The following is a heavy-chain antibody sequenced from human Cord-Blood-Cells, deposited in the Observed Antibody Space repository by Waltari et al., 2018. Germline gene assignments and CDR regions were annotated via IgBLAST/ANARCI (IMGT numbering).Heavy chain of an antibody. D-gene: IGHD3-10*01. CDR3: ASLALYGSGSYYNGDAFDI. V-gene: IGHV4-34*01. J-gene: IGHJ3*02. CDR2: INQSGST. CDR1: GGSFSGYY. Sequence: QVQLQQWGAGLLKPSETLSLTCAVYGGSFSGYYWSWIRHPPGQGLEWIGEINQSGSTNYNPSLKSRVTISVDTSKNQFSLKLSSVTAADTAVYYCASLALYGSGSYYNGDAFDIWGQGTMVTVSS.